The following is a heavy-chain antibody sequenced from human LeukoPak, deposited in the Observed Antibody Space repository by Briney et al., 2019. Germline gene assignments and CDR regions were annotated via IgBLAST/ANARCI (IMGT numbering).Heavy chain of an antibody. CDR1: GFTFSSYS. CDR3: ASSDVGYYDFWSGSWD. D-gene: IGHD3-3*01. CDR2: ISSSSSYI. Sequence: GGSLRLSCAASGFTFSSYSMNWVRQAPGKGLEWVSSISSSSSYIYYADSVKGRFTISRDNAKNSLYLQMNSLRAEDMAVYYCASSDVGYYDFWSGSWDWGQGTLVTVSS. V-gene: IGHV3-21*01. J-gene: IGHJ4*02.